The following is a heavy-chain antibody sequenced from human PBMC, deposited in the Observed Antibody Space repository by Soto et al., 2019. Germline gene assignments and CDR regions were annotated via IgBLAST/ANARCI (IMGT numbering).Heavy chain of an antibody. V-gene: IGHV3-30*04. CDR3: ARDHTGLYQGASDV. J-gene: IGHJ3*01. D-gene: IGHD2-8*02. CDR2: ISYDGTNK. CDR1: GFIFSDYV. Sequence: QVQLVQSGGGVVQPGTSLRLSCAASGFIFSDYVMYWFRQTPGKGLEWMAVISYDGTNKHYANSVKGRFFISRDNSNNKLYLQMISLRPDDAGIYYCARDHTGLYQGASDVWGRGTLGAGSS.